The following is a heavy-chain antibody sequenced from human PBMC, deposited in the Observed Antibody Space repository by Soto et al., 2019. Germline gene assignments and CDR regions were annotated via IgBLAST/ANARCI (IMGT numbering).Heavy chain of an antibody. Sequence: QVQLVESGGGVVQPGRSLRLSCAASGFTFSSYGMHWVRQAPGKGLEWVAVISYDGSNKYYADSVKGRCTISRDNSKNPLYLQMNSLRAEDTAVYYCAKDLLGPGRAYGMDVWGQGTTVTVSS. CDR1: GFTFSSYG. CDR2: ISYDGSNK. CDR3: AKDLLGPGRAYGMDV. J-gene: IGHJ6*02. D-gene: IGHD7-27*01. V-gene: IGHV3-30*18.